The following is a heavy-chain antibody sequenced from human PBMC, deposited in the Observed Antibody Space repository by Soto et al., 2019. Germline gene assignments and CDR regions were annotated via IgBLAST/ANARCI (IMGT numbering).Heavy chain of an antibody. Sequence: SETLSLTCTVSGDSISNGGYYWTWIRQHPGKGLDWIGYIHYSGTTHYSPSLKSRVTISVDTSENQFSLKLSSVTAADTAVYFCARGVYYYDSSGYENLNWFDPWGQGTLVTVSS. CDR3: ARGVYYYDSSGYENLNWFDP. CDR2: IHYSGTT. V-gene: IGHV4-31*03. CDR1: GDSISNGGYY. J-gene: IGHJ5*02. D-gene: IGHD3-22*01.